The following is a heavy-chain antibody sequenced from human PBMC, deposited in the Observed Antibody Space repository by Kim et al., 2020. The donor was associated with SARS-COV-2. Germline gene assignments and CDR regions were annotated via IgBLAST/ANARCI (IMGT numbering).Heavy chain of an antibody. CDR2: IGTAGDT. CDR1: AFTFSSYD. J-gene: IGHJ3*02. D-gene: IGHD6-13*01. V-gene: IGHV3-13*01. CDR3: ARGYSCSGYWAFDI. Sequence: GGSLRLSCAASAFTFSSYDMHWVRQATGKGLEWVSAIGTAGDTYYAGSAKGRFIISRENAKNSLFLQMNSMRIGDTAVYYCARGYSCSGYWAFDIWGQGTMVTVSS.